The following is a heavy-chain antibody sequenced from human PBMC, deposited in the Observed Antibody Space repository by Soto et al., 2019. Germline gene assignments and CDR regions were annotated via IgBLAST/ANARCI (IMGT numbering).Heavy chain of an antibody. CDR2: IDSISSFI. J-gene: IGHJ4*02. CDR1: GFTFSSHG. D-gene: IGHD2-8*01. V-gene: IGHV3-21*01. Sequence: WGAPRLSWAASGFTFSSHGMHVGRQAPGKGIEWISFIDSISSFIYYADSVKGRFTISRDNAKKSVFLHIFSLRADVTAVYYCARDPLYVGKIGYFAYWGQGALVTVSS. CDR3: ARDPLYVGKIGYFAY.